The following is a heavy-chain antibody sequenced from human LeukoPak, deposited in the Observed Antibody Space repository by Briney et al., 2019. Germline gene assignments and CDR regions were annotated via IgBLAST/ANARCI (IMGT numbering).Heavy chain of an antibody. Sequence: PGGSLRLSCTASGFSFSSYAMSWVRQAPGEGLVWVSTISGSSGTTYYADSVKGRFTISRDNSKNTLYLQMNSLRAEDTAVYYCAKVGLRLGGGYWGQGTLVIVSS. D-gene: IGHD3-16*01. CDR3: AKVGLRLGGGY. V-gene: IGHV3-23*01. J-gene: IGHJ4*02. CDR2: ISGSSGTT. CDR1: GFSFSSYA.